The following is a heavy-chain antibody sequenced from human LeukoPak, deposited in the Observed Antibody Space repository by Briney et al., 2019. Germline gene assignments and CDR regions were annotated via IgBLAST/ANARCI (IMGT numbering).Heavy chain of an antibody. D-gene: IGHD6-19*01. V-gene: IGHV3-49*03. CDR1: GFTVGDFA. CDR2: IRSKGYGGTT. CDR3: TRDLRAGNRGY. J-gene: IGHJ1*01. Sequence: GGSLRLSCTASGFTVGDFAMSWFRQAPGKGLEWVGIIRSKGYGGTTEYAASVKGRFTISRDDSKSIAYLQMNSLKTEDTAVYYCTRDLRAGNRGYWGQGTLVTVSS.